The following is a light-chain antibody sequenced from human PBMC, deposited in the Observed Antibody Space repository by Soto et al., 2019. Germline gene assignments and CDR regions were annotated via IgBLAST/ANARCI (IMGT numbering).Light chain of an antibody. V-gene: IGKV3-15*01. CDR1: QSVSSSY. CDR3: HQYDNWPA. CDR2: GAS. Sequence: EIVLTQSPGTLSLSPGERATLSCRASQSVSSSYLAWYQQKPGQAPRLLIYGASTRATGIPARFSGSGSGTEFTLTISSLQSEDFAVYYCHQYDNWPAFGQGTKVDIK. J-gene: IGKJ1*01.